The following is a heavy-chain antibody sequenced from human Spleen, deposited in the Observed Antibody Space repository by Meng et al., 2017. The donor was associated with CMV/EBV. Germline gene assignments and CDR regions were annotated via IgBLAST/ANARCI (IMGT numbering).Heavy chain of an antibody. J-gene: IGHJ6*02. V-gene: IGHV1-2*02. CDR3: ARVPDYGDYGWHYYYYYYGMDV. Sequence: YYMHWVRQAPGQGLEWMGWINPNSGGTNYAQKFQGRVTMTRDTSISTAYMELSRLRSDDTAVYYCARVPDYGDYGWHYYYYYYGMDVWGQGTTVTVSS. CDR2: INPNSGGT. D-gene: IGHD4-17*01. CDR1: YY.